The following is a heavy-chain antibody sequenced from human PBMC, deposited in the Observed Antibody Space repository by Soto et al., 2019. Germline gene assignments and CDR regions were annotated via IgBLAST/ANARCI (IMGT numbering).Heavy chain of an antibody. CDR3: GRDRRYDSYYYNGMDV. Sequence: GASVKVSCKASGGTCSSYAISWVRQAPGQGLEWMGGIIPIFGTASYAHKLEGRVTITAYEFTVTAYMDARSLRSEDTAVYYCGRDRRYDSYYYNGMDVWGQGARVTVSS. CDR2: IIPIFGTA. D-gene: IGHD3-3*01. V-gene: IGHV1-69*13. J-gene: IGHJ6*02. CDR1: GGTCSSYA.